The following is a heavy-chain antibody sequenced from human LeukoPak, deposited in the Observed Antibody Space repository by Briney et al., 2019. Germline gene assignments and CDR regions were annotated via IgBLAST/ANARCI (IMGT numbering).Heavy chain of an antibody. Sequence: ILSGKTVGWVGRRTRKGIEGRKDIIPMCGTANYAQKFQGRVTSTADESTSTAYMKLSRLRSEDTADYSCARGGGDILVVTAATGDAFDIWGQGTMVTVSS. V-gene: IGHV1-69*01. CDR3: ARGGGDILVVTAATGDAFDI. D-gene: IGHD2-2*01. CDR1: ILSGKT. CDR2: IIPMCGTA. J-gene: IGHJ3*02.